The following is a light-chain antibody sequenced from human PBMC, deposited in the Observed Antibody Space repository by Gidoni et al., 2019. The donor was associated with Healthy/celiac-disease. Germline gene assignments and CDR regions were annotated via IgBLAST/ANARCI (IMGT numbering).Light chain of an antibody. CDR2: WAS. V-gene: IGKV4-1*01. CDR3: QQYYSTLCT. J-gene: IGKJ3*01. Sequence: DIVMTQSPDTLAVSLGERATINCKSSQSVLYSTNNKNYLAWYQQKPGQPPKLLIYWASTRESGVPDRFSGSWSGTDFTLTISSLQAEDVAVYYCQQYYSTLCTFGPGTKVDIK. CDR1: QSVLYSTNNKNY.